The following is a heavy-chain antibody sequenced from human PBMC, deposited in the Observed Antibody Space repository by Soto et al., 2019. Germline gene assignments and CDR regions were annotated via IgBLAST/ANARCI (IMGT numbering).Heavy chain of an antibody. Sequence: QVQLVQSGAEVKKPGASVKVSCKASGYTFTSNGISWVRQAPGQGLERMGWISGYNGNTNYAQNLQGRVTMTTDTSTSTAYMELRSLRSDDTAVYYCAREALYYESSGLDYWGQVTLVTVSS. V-gene: IGHV1-18*01. D-gene: IGHD3-22*01. CDR2: ISGYNGNT. CDR1: GYTFTSNG. J-gene: IGHJ4*02. CDR3: AREALYYESSGLDY.